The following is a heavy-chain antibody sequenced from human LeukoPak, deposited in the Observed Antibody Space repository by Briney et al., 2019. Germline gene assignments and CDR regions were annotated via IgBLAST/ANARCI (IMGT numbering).Heavy chain of an antibody. CDR2: IYYSGST. D-gene: IGHD3-16*01. CDR1: GGSISSHY. CDR3: ARHRGGKTFDY. Sequence: PSETLSLTCTVSGGSISSHYWSWIRQPPGKGLEWIGYIYYSGSTNYNPSLKSRVTISVDTSKNQFSLKLSSVTAADTTVYYCARHRGGKTFDYWGQGTLVTVSS. J-gene: IGHJ4*02. V-gene: IGHV4-59*11.